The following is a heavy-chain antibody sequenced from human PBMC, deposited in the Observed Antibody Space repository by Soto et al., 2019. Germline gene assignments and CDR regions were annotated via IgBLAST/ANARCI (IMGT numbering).Heavy chain of an antibody. CDR2: IIPILGIA. CDR1: GGTFSSYT. D-gene: IGHD2-15*01. Sequence: GASVKVSCKASGGTFSSYTISWVRQAPGQGLEWMGRIIPILGIANYAQKFQGRVTITADKSTSTAYMELSSLRSEDTAVYYCASLGCSGGSCYTNYYYYGMDVWGQGTTVTVS. CDR3: ASLGCSGGSCYTNYYYYGMDV. V-gene: IGHV1-69*02. J-gene: IGHJ6*02.